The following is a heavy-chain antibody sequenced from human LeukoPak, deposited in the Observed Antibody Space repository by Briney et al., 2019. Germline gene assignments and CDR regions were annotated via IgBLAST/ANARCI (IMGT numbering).Heavy chain of an antibody. V-gene: IGHV3-9*01. J-gene: IGHJ6*02. D-gene: IGHD2-15*01. CDR3: TKDIVGYCSGGSCPENYYYGMDV. CDR1: GFTFDDYA. Sequence: GGSLRLSCAASGFTFDDYAMHWVRQAPGKGLEWVSDISWNSGSIGYADSMKGRFTISRDNAKNSLYLQMNSLRAEDTALYYCTKDIVGYCSGGSCPENYYYGMDVWGQGTTVTVSS. CDR2: ISWNSGSI.